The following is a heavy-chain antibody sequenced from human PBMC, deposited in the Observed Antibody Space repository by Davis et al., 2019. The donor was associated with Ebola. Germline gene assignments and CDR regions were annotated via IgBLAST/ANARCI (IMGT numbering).Heavy chain of an antibody. Sequence: PGGSLRLSCAASGFTFSSYWMSWVRQAPGKGLEWVANIKQDGSEKYYVDPVKGRFTISRDNAKNSLYLQMNSLRAEDTAVYYCARVSFGVGYYYYGMDVWGQGTTVTVSS. V-gene: IGHV3-7*01. D-gene: IGHD3-3*01. CDR3: ARVSFGVGYYYYGMDV. CDR2: IKQDGSEK. CDR1: GFTFSSYW. J-gene: IGHJ6*02.